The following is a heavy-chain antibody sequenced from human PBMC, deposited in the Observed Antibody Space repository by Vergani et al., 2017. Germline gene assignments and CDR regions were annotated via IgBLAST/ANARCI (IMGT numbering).Heavy chain of an antibody. Sequence: EVQLVESGGGLVKPGGSLRLSCAASGFTFSSYSMNWVRQAPGKGLEWVSAISGSGGSTYYADSVKGRFTISRDNSKKTLHLQMNSLRAEDTAVYYCASFRGVAVAGRSKFDYWGQGTLVTVSS. J-gene: IGHJ4*02. D-gene: IGHD6-19*01. CDR1: GFTFSSYS. V-gene: IGHV3-23*04. CDR2: ISGSGGST. CDR3: ASFRGVAVAGRSKFDY.